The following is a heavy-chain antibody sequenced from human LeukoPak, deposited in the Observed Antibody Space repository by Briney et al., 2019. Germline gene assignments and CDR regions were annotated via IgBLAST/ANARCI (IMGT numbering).Heavy chain of an antibody. J-gene: IGHJ4*02. CDR2: FFLYNGNT. CDR3: ARAPNRYCTNGVCPSGY. CDR1: GYTFTSYG. D-gene: IGHD2-8*01. V-gene: IGHV1-18*01. Sequence: AAVKVSCKASGYTFTSYGISWVRQAPGQGLGWMGWFFLYNGNTNYGQKLQGRVTMTTDTSTSTAYMELRSLRSDDTAVYYCARAPNRYCTNGVCPSGYWGQGTLVTVSS.